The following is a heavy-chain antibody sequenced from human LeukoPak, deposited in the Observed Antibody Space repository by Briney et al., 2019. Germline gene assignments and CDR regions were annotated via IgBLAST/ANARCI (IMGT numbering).Heavy chain of an antibody. J-gene: IGHJ5*02. CDR1: GGSISSSSYY. D-gene: IGHD3-22*01. Sequence: SETLSLTCTVSGGSISSSSYYWGWIRQPPGKGLEWIGSIYYSGSTYYNPSLKSRVTISVDTSKNQFSLKLSSVTAADTAVYYCARDGDYYDSSGHGNWFDPWGQGTLVTVSS. CDR3: ARDGDYYDSSGHGNWFDP. CDR2: IYYSGST. V-gene: IGHV4-39*07.